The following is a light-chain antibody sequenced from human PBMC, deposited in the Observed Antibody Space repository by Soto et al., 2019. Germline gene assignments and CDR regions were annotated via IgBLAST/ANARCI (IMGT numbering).Light chain of an antibody. CDR1: QRIATRY. V-gene: IGKV3-20*01. CDR2: ATS. J-gene: IGKJ1*01. CDR3: QQYFASSWT. Sequence: DIVLTQSPGTLSSSPGERATLSCRASQRIATRYFAWYQHDPGQAPRRLRYATSSRATGIPDRFGRTGSWTDLTLTINRLEPEYFAVYYCQQYFASSWTFGHGTKVDIK.